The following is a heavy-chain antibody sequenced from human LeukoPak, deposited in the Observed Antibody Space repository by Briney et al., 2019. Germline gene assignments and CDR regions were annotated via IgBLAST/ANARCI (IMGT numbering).Heavy chain of an antibody. Sequence: GESLKISCKGSGYSFTSYWIGWVRRMPGKGLEWMGIIYPGDSDTRYSPSFQGQVTISADKSISTAYLQWSSLKASDTAMYYGARHLSYNGYDSPLDYWGQGTLVTVSS. D-gene: IGHD5-12*01. V-gene: IGHV5-51*01. CDR3: ARHLSYNGYDSPLDY. J-gene: IGHJ4*02. CDR2: IYPGDSDT. CDR1: GYSFTSYW.